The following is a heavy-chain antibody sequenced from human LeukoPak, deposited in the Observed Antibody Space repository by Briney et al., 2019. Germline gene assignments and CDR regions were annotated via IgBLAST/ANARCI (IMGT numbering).Heavy chain of an antibody. CDR3: ARDRAYGDYYWFDP. V-gene: IGHV3-53*01. D-gene: IGHD4-17*01. Sequence: GGSPRLSCAASGFTVSTNYMSWVRQAPGKGLEWVSVIYSGGSKYYADSVKGRFTISRDNSKNTLYLQMNSLRVEDTAVYYCARDRAYGDYYWFDPWGQGTLVTVSS. CDR2: IYSGGSK. CDR1: GFTVSTNY. J-gene: IGHJ5*02.